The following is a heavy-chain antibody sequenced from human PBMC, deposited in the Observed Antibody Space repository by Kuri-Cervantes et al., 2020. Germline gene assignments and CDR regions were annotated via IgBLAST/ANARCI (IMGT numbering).Heavy chain of an antibody. Sequence: GESLKISCGASGFTFYSHSMNWVRQAPGKGPVWVSRISPDGTSTTYADSVKGRFTISRDNAKSTMFLQMNSLRVEDTSIYYCATAVNGSCFNWGQGTLVTVSS. CDR1: GFTFYSHS. CDR3: ATAVNGSCFN. CDR2: ISPDGTST. J-gene: IGHJ4*02. V-gene: IGHV3-74*01. D-gene: IGHD2-15*01.